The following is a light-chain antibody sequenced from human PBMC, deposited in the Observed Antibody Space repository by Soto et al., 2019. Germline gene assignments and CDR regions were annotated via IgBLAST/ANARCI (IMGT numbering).Light chain of an antibody. CDR2: STS. V-gene: IGLV7-43*01. J-gene: IGLJ2*01. Sequence: QTVVTQEPSLTVSPEGTVTLTCASSAGAVTSAYYTNWLQQKPGQAPRALIYSTSEKHSWTPARFSGSLLGGKAALTLSAAQPEDEADYYCLLYYGGAQVLFGGGTKVTVL. CDR1: AGAVTSAYY. CDR3: LLYYGGAQVL.